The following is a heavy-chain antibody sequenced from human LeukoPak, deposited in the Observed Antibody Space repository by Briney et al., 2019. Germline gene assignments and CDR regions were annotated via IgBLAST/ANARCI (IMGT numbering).Heavy chain of an antibody. Sequence: PSETLSLTCTVSGGSISNNYWGWLRQPAGKGLEWIGRIYNSGTTSNPSLKSRVTMSVDMSKNQFSLKLGSVTAADTAVYYCARDLNLWGQGTTVTVSS. D-gene: IGHD1-14*01. CDR2: IYNSGT. CDR1: GGSISNNY. J-gene: IGHJ6*02. CDR3: ARDLNL. V-gene: IGHV4-4*07.